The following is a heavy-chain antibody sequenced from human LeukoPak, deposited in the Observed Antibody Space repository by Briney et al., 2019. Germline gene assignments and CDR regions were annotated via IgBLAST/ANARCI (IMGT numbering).Heavy chain of an antibody. CDR3: ARSRRTQVGPRWYWYFDL. V-gene: IGHV4-30-4*01. CDR2: IYYSGST. D-gene: IGHD1-26*01. CDR1: GGSISSGDYY. Sequence: PSETLSLTCTVSGGSISSGDYYWSWIRQPPGKGLEWIGYIYYSGSTYYNPSLKSRVTISVDTSKNQFSLKLSSVTAADTAVYYCARSRRTQVGPRWYWYFDLWGRGTLVTVSS. J-gene: IGHJ2*01.